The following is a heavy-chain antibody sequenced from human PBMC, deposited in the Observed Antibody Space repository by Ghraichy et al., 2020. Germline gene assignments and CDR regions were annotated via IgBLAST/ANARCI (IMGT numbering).Heavy chain of an antibody. J-gene: IGHJ6*02. D-gene: IGHD2-2*01. CDR2: IKEDGSDK. V-gene: IGHV3-7*01. CDR1: GFTFSSYW. Sequence: GGSLRLSCAVSGFTFSSYWMSWVRQVPGNGLEWVASIKEDGSDKSYVDSLRGRFTISRDNAKNSLYLQMSSLRAEDTAVYYCARRLVVPGASGWGYGMDVWGQGTTVTVSS. CDR3: ARRLVVPGASGWGYGMDV.